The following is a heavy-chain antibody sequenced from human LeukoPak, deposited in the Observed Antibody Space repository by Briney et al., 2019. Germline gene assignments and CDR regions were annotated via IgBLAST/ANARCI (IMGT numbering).Heavy chain of an antibody. CDR3: AREDCSSTSCYEDY. Sequence: SETLSLTCTVSGGSVSSGSYYWSWIRQPPGKGLEWIGYIYYSGSTNYNPSLKSRVTISVDTSKNQFSLKLSSVTAADTAVYYCAREDCSSTSCYEDYWGQGTLVTVSS. CDR2: IYYSGST. V-gene: IGHV4-61*01. J-gene: IGHJ4*02. CDR1: GGSVSSGSYY. D-gene: IGHD2-2*01.